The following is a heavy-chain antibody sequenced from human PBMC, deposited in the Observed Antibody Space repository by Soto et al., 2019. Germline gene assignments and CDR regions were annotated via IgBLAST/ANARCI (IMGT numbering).Heavy chain of an antibody. CDR1: GFTFSDYY. CDR3: ARGTYSYRSEN. J-gene: IGHJ4*02. V-gene: IGHV3-11*05. Sequence: HVQLVESGGGLVKPGGSLRLSCAASGFTFSDYYMSWIRQAPGKGLECISYISSTSSYTNYADSVKGRFTISRDNAKNSLYLQMNSLRAEDTAVYYCARGTYSYRSENWGQGTLVTVSS. CDR2: ISSTSSYT. D-gene: IGHD5-18*01.